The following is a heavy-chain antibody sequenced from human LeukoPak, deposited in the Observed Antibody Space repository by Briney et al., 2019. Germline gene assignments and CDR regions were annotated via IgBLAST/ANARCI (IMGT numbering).Heavy chain of an antibody. J-gene: IGHJ5*02. V-gene: IGHV1-46*01. CDR2: INPSGGST. CDR3: ARDNSVEDTAWWFDP. Sequence: ASVKVSCKASRYTFTSYYMDWVRQAPGQGLEWMGIINPSGGSTSYAQKFQGRVTMTRDMSTSTDYMELSSLRSEDTAVYYCARDNSVEDTAWWFDPWGQGTLVTVSS. D-gene: IGHD4-23*01. CDR1: RYTFTSYY.